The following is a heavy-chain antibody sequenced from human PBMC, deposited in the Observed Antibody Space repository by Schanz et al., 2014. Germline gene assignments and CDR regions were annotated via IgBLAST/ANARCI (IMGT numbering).Heavy chain of an antibody. CDR1: GITFSSHS. CDR2: ITYNGGTI. V-gene: IGHV3-48*01. Sequence: EVHLVESGGGLVQPGGSLRLSCAASGITFSSHSFNWVRQAPGKGLEWISYITYNGGTIYYADSVKGRFTISRDNAKNSLYLEMNSLRAEDTAVYYYAKSLESCPGGRCSRGYFDYWGQGTLVTVSS. J-gene: IGHJ4*02. D-gene: IGHD2-8*02. CDR3: AKSLESCPGGRCSRGYFDY.